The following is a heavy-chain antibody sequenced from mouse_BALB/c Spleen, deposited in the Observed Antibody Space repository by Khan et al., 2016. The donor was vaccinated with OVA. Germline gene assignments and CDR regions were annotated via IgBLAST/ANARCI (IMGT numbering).Heavy chain of an antibody. V-gene: IGHV1-7*01. Sequence: QVQLQQSGAELAKPGASMKMSCKASGYTFTSYWMHWIKQRPGQGLEWIGYINPTSGYTDYNQKFKDKATLTEDKSSSTAYIQLNSLTSDDSAVYYCARDRIDYWGQGTTLTVSS. CDR1: GYTFTSYW. CDR3: ARDRIDY. J-gene: IGHJ2*01. CDR2: INPTSGYT.